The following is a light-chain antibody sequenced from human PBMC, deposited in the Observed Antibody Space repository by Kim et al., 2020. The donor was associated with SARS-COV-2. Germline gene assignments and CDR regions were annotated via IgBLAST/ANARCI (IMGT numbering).Light chain of an antibody. CDR2: EVS. J-gene: IGLJ2*01. Sequence: GHSVTISCTGTSRGVGGYNYVSWYQQHPGKAPKLMIYEVSKRPSGVPDLFSGSKSGNTASLTVSGLQAEDEADYYCSSYAGSNNWVFGGGTQLTVL. V-gene: IGLV2-8*01. CDR1: SRGVGGYNY. CDR3: SSYAGSNNWV.